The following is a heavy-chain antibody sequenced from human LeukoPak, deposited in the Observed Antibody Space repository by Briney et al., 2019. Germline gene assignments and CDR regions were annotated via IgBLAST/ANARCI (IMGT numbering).Heavy chain of an antibody. Sequence: GRCLRLSCAASGFTSSSYGMHWGRRAPGKGLEGVAVIWYDGSNKYYADSVKGRFTISRDNSKNTLYLQMNSLRAEDTAVYYCARDGHDYGDSPYYFDYWGQGTLVTVSS. D-gene: IGHD4-17*01. CDR2: IWYDGSNK. J-gene: IGHJ4*02. CDR1: GFTSSSYG. V-gene: IGHV3-33*01. CDR3: ARDGHDYGDSPYYFDY.